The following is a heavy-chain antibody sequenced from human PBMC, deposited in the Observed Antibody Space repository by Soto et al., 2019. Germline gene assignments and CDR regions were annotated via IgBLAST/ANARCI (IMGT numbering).Heavy chain of an antibody. D-gene: IGHD3-22*01. CDR1: GFTFSSYW. CDR2: IKQDGSEK. Sequence: GGSLRLSCAASGFTFSSYWMSWVRQAPGKGLEWVANIKQDGSEKYYVDSVKGRFTISRDNAKNSLYLQMNSLRAEDTAVYYCARGPHYYDSSGYPNWFDPWGQGTLVTAPQ. CDR3: ARGPHYYDSSGYPNWFDP. J-gene: IGHJ5*02. V-gene: IGHV3-7*03.